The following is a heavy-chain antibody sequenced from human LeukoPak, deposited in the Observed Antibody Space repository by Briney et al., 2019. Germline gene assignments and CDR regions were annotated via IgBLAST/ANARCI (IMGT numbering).Heavy chain of an antibody. Sequence: GGSLRLSCAASGFTLSSYAMSWVRHAPRKGLEWVSAISGSGGSTYYADSVKGRFTISRDNSKNTLYLQMNSLRAEDTAVYYCAKSRRAYCSGGSCFGLWDYWGQGTLVTVSS. CDR2: ISGSGGST. J-gene: IGHJ4*02. CDR3: AKSRRAYCSGGSCFGLWDY. CDR1: GFTLSSYA. V-gene: IGHV3-23*01. D-gene: IGHD2-15*01.